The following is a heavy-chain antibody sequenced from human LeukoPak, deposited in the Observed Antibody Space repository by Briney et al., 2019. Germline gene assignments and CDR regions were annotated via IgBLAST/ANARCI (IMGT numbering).Heavy chain of an antibody. CDR3: ARDLKVCTSCYYF. CDR2: INPNSGGT. CDR1: GYTFTGYY. V-gene: IGHV1-2*02. Sequence: ASVKVSRKASGYTFTGYYMHWVRQAPGQGLEWMGWINPNSGGTNYAQKFQGRVTMTRDTSISTAYMELSRLRSDDTAVYYCARDLKVCTSCYYFWGQGTLVTVSS. J-gene: IGHJ4*02. D-gene: IGHD2-2*01.